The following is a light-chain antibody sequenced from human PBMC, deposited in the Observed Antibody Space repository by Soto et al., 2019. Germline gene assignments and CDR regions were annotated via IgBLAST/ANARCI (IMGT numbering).Light chain of an antibody. CDR2: GAS. Sequence: EIVMTQSPATLSVSPGERATLSCRASQSISSSLAWYQQKPGQAPRLLIYGASTRATGIPARFRGSGSGTEFTLTISSLQSEDFAVYYCQQYNKLAVTFGQGTKLEIK. V-gene: IGKV3-15*01. CDR1: QSISSS. CDR3: QQYNKLAVT. J-gene: IGKJ2*01.